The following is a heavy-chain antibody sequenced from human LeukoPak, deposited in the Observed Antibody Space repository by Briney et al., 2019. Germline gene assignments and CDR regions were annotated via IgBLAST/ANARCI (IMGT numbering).Heavy chain of an antibody. J-gene: IGHJ4*02. CDR3: AREGGFYRPLDY. D-gene: IGHD3-3*01. V-gene: IGHV4-4*02. CDR2: VHLDGRT. CDR1: GGSVTSTSW. Sequence: ASGTLSLTCDVSGGSVTSTSWWTWLRQPPGKGLEWIGEVHLDGRTNYNPSLKSRLIMSVDLPENHISLKLTSVTAADTAVYYCAREGGFYRPLDYSGQGTLVTVSS.